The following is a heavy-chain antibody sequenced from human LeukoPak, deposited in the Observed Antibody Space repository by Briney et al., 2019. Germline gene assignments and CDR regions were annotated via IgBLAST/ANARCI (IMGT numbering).Heavy chain of an antibody. CDR3: ARAEVGFPFDY. V-gene: IGHV4-39*01. D-gene: IGHD1-14*01. CDR1: GGSISSSSYY. J-gene: IGHJ4*02. Sequence: PSETLSLTCTVSGGSISSSSYYWGWIRQPPGRGLEWIGSIYYSGSTYYNPSLKSRVTISVDTSKNQFSLKLSSVTAADTAVNYCARAEVGFPFDYWGQGTLVTVSS. CDR2: IYYSGST.